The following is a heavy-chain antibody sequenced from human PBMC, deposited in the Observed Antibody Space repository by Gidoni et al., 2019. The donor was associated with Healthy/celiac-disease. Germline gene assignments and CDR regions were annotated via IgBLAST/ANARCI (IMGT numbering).Heavy chain of an antibody. CDR3: ARFISEGPSGDAFDI. CDR2: IYPCDSDT. J-gene: IGHJ3*02. Sequence: EVQLGQSGAEVKKPGESLKISCKGAGYSFTSYWIGWVRQMHGKGLEWMGIIYPCDSDTRYSPSFQGQVTSSADKSISTAYLQWSSLKASDTAMYYCARFISEGPSGDAFDIWGQGTMVTVAS. D-gene: IGHD3-16*02. V-gene: IGHV5-51*03. CDR1: GYSFTSYW.